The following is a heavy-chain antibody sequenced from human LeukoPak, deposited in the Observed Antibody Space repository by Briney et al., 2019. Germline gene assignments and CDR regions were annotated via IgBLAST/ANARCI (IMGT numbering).Heavy chain of an antibody. Sequence: GASVKVSCKASGYTFTSYGISWVRQAPGQGLEWMGWISAYNGNTNYAQKLQGRVTMTTDTSTSTAYMELRSLRSDDTAVYYCARRSEDCSSTSCYTQRDALDVWGKGTTVTVSS. CDR2: ISAYNGNT. J-gene: IGHJ6*04. V-gene: IGHV1-18*01. D-gene: IGHD2-2*02. CDR3: ARRSEDCSSTSCYTQRDALDV. CDR1: GYTFTSYG.